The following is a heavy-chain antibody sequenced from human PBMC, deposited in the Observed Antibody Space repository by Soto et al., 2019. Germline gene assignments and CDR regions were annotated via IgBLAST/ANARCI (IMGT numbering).Heavy chain of an antibody. Sequence: ASVKVSCKASGYTFTSYGISWVRQAPGQGLEWMGWISAYNGNTNYAQKLQGRVTMTTDTSTSTAYMELRSLRSDDTAVYYCARDDYYDSSGYYLHYFDYWGQGTLVTAPQ. CDR2: ISAYNGNT. CDR3: ARDDYYDSSGYYLHYFDY. D-gene: IGHD3-22*01. J-gene: IGHJ4*02. V-gene: IGHV1-18*01. CDR1: GYTFTSYG.